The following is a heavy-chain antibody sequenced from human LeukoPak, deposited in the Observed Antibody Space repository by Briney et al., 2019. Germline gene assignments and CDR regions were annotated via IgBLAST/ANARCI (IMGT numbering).Heavy chain of an antibody. CDR2: ISSNGGST. CDR3: ARDKDGHFDY. J-gene: IGHJ4*02. V-gene: IGHV3-64*01. Sequence: QTGGSLGLSCAASGFTFSSYAMHWVRQAPGKGLEYVSAISSNGGSTYYANSVKGRFTISRDNSKNTLYLQMGSLRAEDMAVYYCARDKDGHFDYWGQGTLVTVSS. CDR1: GFTFSSYA.